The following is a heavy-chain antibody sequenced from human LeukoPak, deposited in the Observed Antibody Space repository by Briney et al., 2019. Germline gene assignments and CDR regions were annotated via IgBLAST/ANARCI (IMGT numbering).Heavy chain of an antibody. CDR3: ARLGYPYYYYMDV. J-gene: IGHJ6*03. D-gene: IGHD2-15*01. V-gene: IGHV3-20*04. Sequence: GGSLRLSCAAFGFTFDDYGMSWLRQAPGKGLEWVSGINWNGGSTGYADSVKGRFTISRDNAKNSLYLQMNSLRAEDTALYYCARLGYPYYYYMDVWGKGTTVTVSS. CDR1: GFTFDDYG. CDR2: INWNGGST.